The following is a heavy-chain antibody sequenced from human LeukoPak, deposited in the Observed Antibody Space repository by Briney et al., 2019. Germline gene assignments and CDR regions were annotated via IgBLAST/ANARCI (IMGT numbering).Heavy chain of an antibody. CDR2: ISYDGSNK. D-gene: IGHD2-15*01. CDR1: GFTFSSYG. CDR3: AKRYCSGGSCYDFGY. Sequence: GGSLRLSCAASGFTFSSYGMHWVRQAPGKGLEWVAVISYDGSNKYYADSVKGRFTISRDNSKNTLYLQMNSLRAEDTAVYYCAKRYCSGGSCYDFGYWGQGTLVTVSS. J-gene: IGHJ4*02. V-gene: IGHV3-30*18.